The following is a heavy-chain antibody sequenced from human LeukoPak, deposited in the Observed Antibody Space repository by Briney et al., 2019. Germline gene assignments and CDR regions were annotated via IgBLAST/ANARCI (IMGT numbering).Heavy chain of an antibody. CDR1: GFIFSNYA. CDR3: AKDPRVDFWTLYAYFDY. CDR2: ISGSGGST. V-gene: IGHV3-23*01. Sequence: PGGSLRLSCTASGFIFSNYAMKWVRQAPGKGLEWVSAISGSGGSTYYADSVKGRFTISRDNSKNTLYLQMNSLRAEDTAVYYCAKDPRVDFWTLYAYFDYWGQGTLVTVSS. J-gene: IGHJ4*02. D-gene: IGHD3/OR15-3a*01.